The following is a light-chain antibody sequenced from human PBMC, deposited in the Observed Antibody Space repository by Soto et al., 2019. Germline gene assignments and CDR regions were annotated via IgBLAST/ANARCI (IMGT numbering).Light chain of an antibody. CDR1: QSINSW. CDR3: QPDNSYYT. J-gene: IGKJ2*01. V-gene: IGKV1-5*03. CDR2: KAS. Sequence: DIQMTQSPSTLSASVGDRVTITCRASQSINSWLAWYQQKPGKAPKLLIYKASSLESGVPSRFSGSGSGTEFTLTLSSLQPDDFATYYCQPDNSYYTFGQGTKLEIK.